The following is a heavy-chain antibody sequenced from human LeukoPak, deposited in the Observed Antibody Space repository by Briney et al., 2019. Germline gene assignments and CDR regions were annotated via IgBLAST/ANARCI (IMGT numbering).Heavy chain of an antibody. V-gene: IGHV4-59*01. CDR1: GGSISSYY. J-gene: IGHJ3*02. CDR3: ARERKDIVVVTAKEGGAFDI. Sequence: SETLSLTCTVSGGSISSYYWSWIRQPPGKGLEWIGYIYYSGSTNYNPSLKSRVTISVDTSKNQFSLKLSSVTAADTAVYYCARERKDIVVVTAKEGGAFDIWGQGTMVTVSS. CDR2: IYYSGST. D-gene: IGHD2-2*01.